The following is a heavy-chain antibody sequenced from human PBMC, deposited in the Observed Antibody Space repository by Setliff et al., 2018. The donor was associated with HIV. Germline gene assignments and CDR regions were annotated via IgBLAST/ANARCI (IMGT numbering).Heavy chain of an antibody. J-gene: IGHJ5*02. D-gene: IGHD6-13*01. CDR2: LHISGNS. CDR3: ARIGSGWSVGWFDP. V-gene: IGHV4-4*07. Sequence: SETLSLTCTVSGGSISGYYWSWIRQAAGKGLEWVGRLHISGNSNYSPSLKSRVNMSIDTSKNQFSLKVLSVTAADTAVYYCARIGSGWSVGWFDPWGQGTLVTVSS. CDR1: GGSISGYY.